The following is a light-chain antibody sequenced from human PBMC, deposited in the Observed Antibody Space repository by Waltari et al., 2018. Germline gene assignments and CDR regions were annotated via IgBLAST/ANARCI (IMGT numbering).Light chain of an antibody. CDR3: QQRGNWAPLT. CDR2: DVS. Sequence: ELVLTQSPATLYLSPGERATLSCRASQSVGNFLAWYRRKPGQPPRLVIYDVSHRAPGTPARFSGSGSGTDFTLTISTLQPEDFAFYFCQQRGNWAPLTFGGGTEVVIK. CDR1: QSVGNF. J-gene: IGKJ4*01. V-gene: IGKV3-11*01.